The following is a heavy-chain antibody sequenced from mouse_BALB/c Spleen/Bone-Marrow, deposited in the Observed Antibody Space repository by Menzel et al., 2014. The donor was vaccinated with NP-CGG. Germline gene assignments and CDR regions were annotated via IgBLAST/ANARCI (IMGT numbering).Heavy chain of an antibody. CDR2: ISNGGGST. CDR3: ARGGIYYGMDY. CDR1: GFTFSDYY. J-gene: IGHJ4*01. Sequence: DVMLVESGGGLVQPGGSLKLSCATSGFTFSDYYMYWVRRTPEKRLEWVAYISNGGGSTYYPDTVKGRFTISRDNAKNTLYLQMSRLKSEDTAMYYCARGGIYYGMDYWGQGTSVTVSS. V-gene: IGHV5-12*02.